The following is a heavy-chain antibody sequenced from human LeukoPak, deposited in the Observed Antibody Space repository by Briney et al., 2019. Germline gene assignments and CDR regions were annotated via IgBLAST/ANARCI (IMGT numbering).Heavy chain of an antibody. CDR3: ARGSIMITFGGVIVTPVDY. CDR2: IYYSGST. J-gene: IGHJ4*02. CDR1: GGSISSSSYY. Sequence: PSETLSLTCTVSGGSISSSSYYWGWIRQPPGKGLEWIGSIYYSGSTYYNPSLKSRVTISVDTSKNQFSLKLSSVTAADTAVYYCARGSIMITFGGVIVTPVDYWGQGTLVTVSS. V-gene: IGHV4-39*01. D-gene: IGHD3-16*02.